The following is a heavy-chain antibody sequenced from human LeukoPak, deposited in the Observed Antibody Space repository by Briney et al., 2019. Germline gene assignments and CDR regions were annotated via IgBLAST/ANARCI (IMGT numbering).Heavy chain of an antibody. CDR1: GGSTSSHY. CDR2: IYYSGST. J-gene: IGHJ4*02. Sequence: SETLSLTCTVSGGSTSSHYWSWIRQPPGKGLEWIGYIYYSGSTNYNPSLKSRVTISVDTSKNQFSLKLSSVTAADTAVYYCARDSYSSSSGFPYYFDYWGQGTLVTVSS. D-gene: IGHD6-6*01. V-gene: IGHV4-59*11. CDR3: ARDSYSSSSGFPYYFDY.